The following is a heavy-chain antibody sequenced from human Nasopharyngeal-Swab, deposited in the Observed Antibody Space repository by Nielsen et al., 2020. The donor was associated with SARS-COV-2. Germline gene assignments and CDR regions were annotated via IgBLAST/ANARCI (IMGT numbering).Heavy chain of an antibody. CDR2: IIPIFGTA. Sequence: WVRQAPGQGLEWMGGIIPIFGTANYAQKFQGRVTITADESTSTAYMELSSLRSEGTAMYYCAREGAHYYDSSGYFSHDYWGQGTLVTVSS. V-gene: IGHV1-69*01. D-gene: IGHD3-22*01. J-gene: IGHJ4*02. CDR3: AREGAHYYDSSGYFSHDY.